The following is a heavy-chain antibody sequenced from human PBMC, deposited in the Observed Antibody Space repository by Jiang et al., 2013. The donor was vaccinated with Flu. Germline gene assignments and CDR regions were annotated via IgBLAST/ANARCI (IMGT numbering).Heavy chain of an antibody. J-gene: IGHJ3*02. V-gene: IGHV4-59*01. CDR3: ATPGDGDYFGAFDI. D-gene: IGHD4-17*01. Sequence: GSGLVKPSETLSLTCTVSGGSISSYYWSWIRQPPGKGLEWIGYIYYSGSTNYNPSLKSRVTISVDTSKNQFSLKLSSVTAADTAVYYCATPGDGDYFGAFDIWGQGTMVTVSS. CDR1: GGSISSYY. CDR2: IYYSGST.